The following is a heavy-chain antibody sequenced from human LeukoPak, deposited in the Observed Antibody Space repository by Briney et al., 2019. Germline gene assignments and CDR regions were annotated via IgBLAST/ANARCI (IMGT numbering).Heavy chain of an antibody. CDR1: GGSIISYY. Sequence: PSETLSLTCTVSGGSIISYYWSWIRQPPGKGLEWIGYIYYSGSSNYNPSLKTRVTISVDTSKNQFSLKLSSVTAADTAVYYCARAPYSSSWLDYWGQGTLVTVSS. D-gene: IGHD6-13*01. CDR2: IYYSGSS. J-gene: IGHJ4*02. CDR3: ARAPYSSSWLDY. V-gene: IGHV4-59*12.